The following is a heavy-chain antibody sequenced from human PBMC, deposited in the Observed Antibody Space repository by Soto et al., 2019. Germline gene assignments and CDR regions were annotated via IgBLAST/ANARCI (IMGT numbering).Heavy chain of an antibody. Sequence: EVQLVESGGGLVQPDRSLRLSCAASGFTFDDYAMHWVRQAPGKGLEWVSGISWNSGSIGYADSVKGRFTISRDNAKNSLYLQMNSLRAEDTALYYCAKAPTVYYYYYYMDVWGKGTTVTVSS. J-gene: IGHJ6*03. D-gene: IGHD4-17*01. V-gene: IGHV3-9*01. CDR1: GFTFDDYA. CDR3: AKAPTVYYYYYYMDV. CDR2: ISWNSGSI.